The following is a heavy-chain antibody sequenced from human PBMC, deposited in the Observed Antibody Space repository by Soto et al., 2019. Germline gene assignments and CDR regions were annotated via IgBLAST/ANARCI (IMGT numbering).Heavy chain of an antibody. CDR2: IIPIFGTA. D-gene: IGHD3-22*01. CDR3: ARDTYYYDSSGYGYYYGMDV. Sequence: SVKVSCKASGGTFSSYAISWVRQAPGQGLEWMGGIIPIFGTANYAQKFQGRVTITADESTSTAYMELSSLRSEDTAVYYCARDTYYYDSSGYGYYYGMDVWGQGTKVTVSS. V-gene: IGHV1-69*13. CDR1: GGTFSSYA. J-gene: IGHJ6*02.